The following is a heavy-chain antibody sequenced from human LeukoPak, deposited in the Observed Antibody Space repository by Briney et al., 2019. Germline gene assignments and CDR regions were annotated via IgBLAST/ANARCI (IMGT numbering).Heavy chain of an antibody. CDR2: IVGSGGST. D-gene: IGHD5-18*01. Sequence: GGSLRLSCAASGFTFSTYAMSWVRQAPGKGLEWVSIIVGSGGSTYYADSVKGRFTISRDNSKNTLYLQMNSLRAEDTAVYYCAKKGYSYFDYWGQGILVTVSS. CDR3: AKKGYSYFDY. CDR1: GFTFSTYA. J-gene: IGHJ4*02. V-gene: IGHV3-23*01.